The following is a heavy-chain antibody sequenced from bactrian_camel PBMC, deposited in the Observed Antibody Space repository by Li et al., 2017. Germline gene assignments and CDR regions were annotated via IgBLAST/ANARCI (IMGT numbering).Heavy chain of an antibody. V-gene: IGHV3S40*01. CDR2: IYTRNLTT. D-gene: IGHD1*01. Sequence: VQLVESGGGSVQAGGSLRLSCAASGYTYKMAWFRQAPGKEREGVATIYTRNLTTWYIDAVKGRFTISHDAAKNSIDLQMNSLKPDDTAVYYCAATGQMLSVAGCRTQGTQVTVS. J-gene: IGHJ4*01. CDR1: GYTYK.